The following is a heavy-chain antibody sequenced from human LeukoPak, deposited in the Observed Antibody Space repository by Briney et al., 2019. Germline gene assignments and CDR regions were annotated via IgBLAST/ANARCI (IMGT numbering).Heavy chain of an antibody. J-gene: IGHJ4*02. Sequence: PGGSLRLSCAASGFTFSSYAMHWVRQAPGKGLEWVAVISYDGSNKYYADSVKGRFTISRDNSKNTLYLQMNSLRAEDTAVYYCARDLNRVTVTTLSDYWGQGTLVTVSS. CDR2: ISYDGSNK. D-gene: IGHD4-17*01. V-gene: IGHV3-30*04. CDR1: GFTFSSYA. CDR3: ARDLNRVTVTTLSDY.